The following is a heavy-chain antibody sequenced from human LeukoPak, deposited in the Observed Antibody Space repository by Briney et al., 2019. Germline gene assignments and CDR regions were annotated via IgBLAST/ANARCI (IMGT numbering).Heavy chain of an antibody. CDR3: ARDIVYGDYRDAFDI. CDR2: IYYSGST. D-gene: IGHD4-17*01. J-gene: IGHJ3*02. Sequence: SETLSLTCTGSGGSISSYYWSWIRQPPGKGLEWIGYIYYSGSTNYNPSLKSRVTISVDTSKNQFSLKLSSVTAADTAVYYCARDIVYGDYRDAFDIWGQGTMVTVSS. V-gene: IGHV4-59*01. CDR1: GGSISSYY.